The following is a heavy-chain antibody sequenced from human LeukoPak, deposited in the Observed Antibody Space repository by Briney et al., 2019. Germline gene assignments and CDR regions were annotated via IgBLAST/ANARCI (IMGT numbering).Heavy chain of an antibody. CDR2: IYSSGST. Sequence: PSETLSLTCTVSGGSISSYYWSWIRQPPGKGLEWIGHIYSSGSTNYNPSLKSRVTISLDTSKNQFSLKLSSVTAADTAVYYCATGPLMVVPPFDYWGQGTLVTVSS. D-gene: IGHD2-2*01. CDR3: ATGPLMVVPPFDY. J-gene: IGHJ4*02. CDR1: GGSISSYY. V-gene: IGHV4-59*12.